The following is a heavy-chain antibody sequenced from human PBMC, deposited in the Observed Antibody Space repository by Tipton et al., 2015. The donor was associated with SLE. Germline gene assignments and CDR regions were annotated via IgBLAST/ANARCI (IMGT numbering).Heavy chain of an antibody. V-gene: IGHV4-34*01. D-gene: IGHD6-6*01. J-gene: IGHJ4*02. CDR1: GGSFSGYY. CDR3: ASFGIAAREIDY. CDR2: IYYSGST. Sequence: TLSLTCAVYGGSFSGYYWSWIRQPPGKGLEWIGSIYYSGSTYYNPSLKSRVTISVDTSKNQFSLKLSSVTAADTAVYYCASFGIAAREIDYWGQGTLVTVSS.